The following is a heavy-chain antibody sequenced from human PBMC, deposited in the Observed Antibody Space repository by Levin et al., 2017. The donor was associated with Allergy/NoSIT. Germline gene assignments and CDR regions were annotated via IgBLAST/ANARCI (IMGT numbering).Heavy chain of an antibody. CDR1: GFTFSSYD. CDR2: IGTAGDT. CDR3: AREGYVSKDQYYYGMDV. D-gene: IGHD5/OR15-5a*01. V-gene: IGHV3-13*01. Sequence: GESLKISCAASGFTFSSYDMHWVRQATGKGLEWVSAIGTAGDTYYPGSVKGRFTISRENAKNSLYLQMNSLRAGDTAVYYCAREGYVSKDQYYYGMDVWGQGTTVTVSS. J-gene: IGHJ6*02.